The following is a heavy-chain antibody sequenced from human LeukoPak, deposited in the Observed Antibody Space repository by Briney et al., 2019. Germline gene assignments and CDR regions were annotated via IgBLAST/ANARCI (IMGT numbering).Heavy chain of an antibody. V-gene: IGHV4-59*01. CDR1: GGSISSYY. Sequence: SETLSLTCTVSGGSISSYYWSWIRQRPGQGLEWIGSIYYSGSTTYNSSLKSRVSISVDTSKTQFSLKLRSVTAADAAVFYCARTGSTVTMLYPFDHWGQGTLVTVSS. J-gene: IGHJ4*02. CDR2: IYYSGST. CDR3: ARTGSTVTMLYPFDH. D-gene: IGHD4-17*01.